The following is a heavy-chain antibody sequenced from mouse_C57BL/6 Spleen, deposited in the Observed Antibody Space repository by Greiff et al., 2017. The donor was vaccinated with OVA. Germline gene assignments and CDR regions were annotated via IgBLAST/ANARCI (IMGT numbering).Heavy chain of an antibody. Sequence: VQLQQSGPELVKPGASVKISCKASGYSFTGYYMNWVKQSPEKSLEWIGEINPSTGGTTYNQKFKAKATLTVDKSSSTAYMQLKSLTSEDSAVYYCARWDDYYSGAWFAYWGQGTLVTVSA. CDR1: GYSFTGYY. CDR3: ARWDDYYSGAWFAY. CDR2: INPSTGGT. D-gene: IGHD2-3*01. J-gene: IGHJ3*01. V-gene: IGHV1-42*01.